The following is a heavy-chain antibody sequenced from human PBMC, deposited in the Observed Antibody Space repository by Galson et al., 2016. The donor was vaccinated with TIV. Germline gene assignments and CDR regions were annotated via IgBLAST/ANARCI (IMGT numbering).Heavy chain of an antibody. CDR3: AKVRDLSGYSIVSFDH. V-gene: IGHV3-23*01. CDR1: GFTFSSYA. Sequence: SLRLSCAASGFTFSSYATTWVRQAPGQGLEWVSGITGSGAYTYYGDSMKGRFTISRDNPKNTLYLQMNSLRAEDTAVYYCAKVRDLSGYSIVSFDHWGQGILVTVSS. D-gene: IGHD3-3*01. J-gene: IGHJ4*02. CDR2: ITGSGAYT.